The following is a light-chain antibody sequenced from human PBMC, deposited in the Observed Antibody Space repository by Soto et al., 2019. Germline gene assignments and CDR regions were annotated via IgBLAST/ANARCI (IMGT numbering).Light chain of an antibody. CDR1: QSVSSNF. CDR2: GAS. CDR3: LQYGSSPRT. V-gene: IGKV3-20*01. Sequence: EIVLTQSPGTLSLSPGERATLSCRASQSVSSNFLAWYQQKPGQAPRLLIYGASNRATGVPDRFSGSGSGTDFTLTISRLEPEDFAIYYYLQYGSSPRTFSQGTKVEIK. J-gene: IGKJ1*01.